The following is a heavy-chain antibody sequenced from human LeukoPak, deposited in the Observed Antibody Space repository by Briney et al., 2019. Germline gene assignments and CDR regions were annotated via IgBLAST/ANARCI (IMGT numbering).Heavy chain of an antibody. J-gene: IGHJ5*02. CDR2: IKQDGSEK. CDR3: ARVPYYYGSGSWWFDP. D-gene: IGHD3-10*01. CDR1: GFTFSSYW. Sequence: PGGSLRLSCAASGFTFSSYWMSWVRQAPGKGLEWVANIKQDGSEKYYVDSVKGRFTISRDNAKNSLYLQMNSLRAEDTAVYYCARVPYYYGSGSWWFDPWGQGTLVTVSS. V-gene: IGHV3-7*01.